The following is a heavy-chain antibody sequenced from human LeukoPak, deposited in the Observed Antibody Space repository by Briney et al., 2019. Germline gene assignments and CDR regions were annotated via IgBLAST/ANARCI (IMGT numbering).Heavy chain of an antibody. D-gene: IGHD1-26*01. CDR1: GGSISSYY. CDR3: ARDLGAIPFDY. Sequence: SETLSLTCTVSGGSISSYYWSWIRQPAGXXXEWIGRIYTSGSTNYNPSLKSRVTMSVDTSKNQFSLKLSSVTAADTAVYYCARDLGAIPFDYWGQGTLVTVSS. CDR2: IYTSGST. V-gene: IGHV4-4*07. J-gene: IGHJ4*02.